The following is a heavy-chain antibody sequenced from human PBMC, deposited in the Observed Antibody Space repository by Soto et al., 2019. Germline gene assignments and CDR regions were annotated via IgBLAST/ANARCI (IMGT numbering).Heavy chain of an antibody. Sequence: AGSLTLSCAASGFTFSTFGMYWVRQAPGKGLEWVSIISNDGSEKYYADSVKDRFTISRDNSKNTLYLQMNSLTFEDTAVYYCAKGAYDFWNYLDPWGQGTLVTVSS. J-gene: IGHJ5*02. CDR1: GFTFSTFG. D-gene: IGHD3-3*01. CDR2: ISNDGSEK. V-gene: IGHV3-30*18. CDR3: AKGAYDFWNYLDP.